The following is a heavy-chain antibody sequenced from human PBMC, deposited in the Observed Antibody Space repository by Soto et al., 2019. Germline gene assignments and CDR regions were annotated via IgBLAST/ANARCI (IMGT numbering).Heavy chain of an antibody. V-gene: IGHV5-51*01. J-gene: IGHJ5*02. Sequence: PGESLKISCRTSGYRFTSYLISWVRQMPGKGLEWMGIIFPSDSDTRYSPSFQGQVTISADRSTSTVFLQWASLKASDNAVYFCARKDKSRYFNWFDPWGQGTLVTVSS. D-gene: IGHD3-16*02. CDR3: ARKDKSRYFNWFDP. CDR1: GYRFTSYL. CDR2: IFPSDSDT.